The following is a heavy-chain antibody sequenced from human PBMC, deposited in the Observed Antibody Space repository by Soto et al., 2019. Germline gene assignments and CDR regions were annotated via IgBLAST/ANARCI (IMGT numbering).Heavy chain of an antibody. CDR1: VASISSFKW. V-gene: IGHV4-4*02. CDR2: IYHGGDT. CDR3: ASTDSGWPTYEAY. Sequence: SETLSLTCSVSVASISSFKWWSSVRQPPGKGLEWIGEIYHGGDTNYNSSLKSRVTMSVDKSRNQFTLRLTSVTAADTAVYYCASTDSGWPTYEAYWGQGTLVTVSS. J-gene: IGHJ4*02. D-gene: IGHD6-19*01.